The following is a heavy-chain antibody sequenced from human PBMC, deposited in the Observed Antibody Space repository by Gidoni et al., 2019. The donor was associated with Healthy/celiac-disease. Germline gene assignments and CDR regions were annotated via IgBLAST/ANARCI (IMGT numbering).Heavy chain of an antibody. D-gene: IGHD1-26*01. J-gene: IGHJ6*02. CDR1: GFTFSSYS. CDR3: SRDSAVDV. CDR2: ISRSSSYI. Sequence: EVQLVEDGGGLVKHGGSLRLSCAASGFTFSSYSMNWVRQAPGKGLEWVSSISRSSSYIYYADSVKGRFTISSDNAKNSLYLQMNSLRAEDTAVYYCSRDSAVDVWGQGTTVTVSS. V-gene: IGHV3-21*01.